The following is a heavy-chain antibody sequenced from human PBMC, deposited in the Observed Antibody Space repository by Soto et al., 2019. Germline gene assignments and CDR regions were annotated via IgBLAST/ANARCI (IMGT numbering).Heavy chain of an antibody. J-gene: IGHJ4*02. CDR2: IYYSGST. CDR1: GGSISSGGYY. Sequence: KTSETLSLTCTVSGGSISSGGYYWSWIRQHPGKGLEWIGYIYYSGSTYYNPSLKSRVTISVDTSKNQFSLKLSSVTAADTAVYYCARATWQQLVRFDYWGQGTLVTVSS. D-gene: IGHD6-13*01. CDR3: ARATWQQLVRFDY. V-gene: IGHV4-31*03.